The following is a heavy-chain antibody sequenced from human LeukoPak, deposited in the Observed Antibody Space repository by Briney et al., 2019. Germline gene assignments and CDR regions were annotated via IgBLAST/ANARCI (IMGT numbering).Heavy chain of an antibody. J-gene: IGHJ4*02. Sequence: ASVKVSCKASGYTFTSHGISWVRQAPGQGLKWMGWIGGYNGNTNYAQKFQGRVTMTTDTSTSTAYMEVRSLRSDDTAVYYCARDEVSVTGKRVDYWGQGTLVTVSS. V-gene: IGHV1-18*01. CDR1: GYTFTSHG. D-gene: IGHD6-19*01. CDR2: IGGYNGNT. CDR3: ARDEVSVTGKRVDY.